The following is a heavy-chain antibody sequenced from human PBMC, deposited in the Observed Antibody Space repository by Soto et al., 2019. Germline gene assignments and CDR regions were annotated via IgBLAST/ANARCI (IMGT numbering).Heavy chain of an antibody. V-gene: IGHV1-18*01. CDR2: ISAYNGNT. D-gene: IGHD3-22*01. CDR3: AGHYYDSSGPNSRDLDY. Sequence: VSVKVSCKASGYTFTSYGISWVRQAPGQGLEWMGWISAYNGNTNYAQKLQGRVTMTTDTSTSTAYMELRSLRSDDTAVYYCAGHYYDSSGPNSRDLDYWGQGTLVTVSS. J-gene: IGHJ4*02. CDR1: GYTFTSYG.